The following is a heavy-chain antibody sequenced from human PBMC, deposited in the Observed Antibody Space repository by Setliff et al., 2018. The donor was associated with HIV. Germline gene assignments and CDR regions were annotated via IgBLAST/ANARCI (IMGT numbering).Heavy chain of an antibody. J-gene: IGHJ4*02. CDR1: GDSIGRRY. D-gene: IGHD3-16*01. Sequence: SETLSLTCTVSGDSIGRRYWNWIRQAHGKGLEWIATIYYGGTTIYTPSLKSRVTISLDAARDQFSLNLTSVTAADTAVYYCARALWRTQFPFYFDYWSQGTLVTVSS. CDR2: IYYGGTT. V-gene: IGHV4-59*11. CDR3: ARALWRTQFPFYFDY.